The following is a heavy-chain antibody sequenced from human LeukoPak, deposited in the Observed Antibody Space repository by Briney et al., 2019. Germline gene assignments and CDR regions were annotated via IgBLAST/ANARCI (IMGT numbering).Heavy chain of an antibody. J-gene: IGHJ5*02. CDR1: GGSISSYY. CDR3: ARHSSSGWDNWFDP. V-gene: IGHV4-59*08. Sequence: KSSETLSLTCTVSGGSISSYYWSWIRQPPGKGLEWIGYIYYSGSTNYNPSLKSRVTISVDTSKNQFSLKLSSVTAADTAVYYCARHSSSGWDNWFDPWGQGTLVTVSS. D-gene: IGHD6-19*01. CDR2: IYYSGST.